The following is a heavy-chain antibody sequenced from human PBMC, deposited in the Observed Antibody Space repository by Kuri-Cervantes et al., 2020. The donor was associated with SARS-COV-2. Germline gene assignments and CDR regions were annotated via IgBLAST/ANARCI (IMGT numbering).Heavy chain of an antibody. CDR1: GFTFDDYA. CDR3: AKSLLMVYAQTSYYYYGMDV. Sequence: SLKISCAASGFTFDDYAMHWVRQAPGKGPEWVSGISWNSGSIGYADSVKGRFTISRDNAKNSLYLQMNSLRAEDTAVYYCAKSLLMVYAQTSYYYYGMDVWGQGTTVTVSS. V-gene: IGHV3-9*01. J-gene: IGHJ6*02. D-gene: IGHD2-8*01. CDR2: ISWNSGSI.